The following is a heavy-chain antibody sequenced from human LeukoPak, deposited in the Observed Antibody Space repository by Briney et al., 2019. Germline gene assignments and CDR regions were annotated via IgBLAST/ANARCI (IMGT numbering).Heavy chain of an antibody. J-gene: IGHJ4*02. D-gene: IGHD6-19*01. CDR1: GGSISSSNW. Sequence: PSGTQSLTCAVSGGSISSSNWWSWVRQPPGKGLEWIGEIYHSGSTNYNPSLKSRVTISVDKSKNQFSLKLSSVTAADTAVYYCARSIAVAGTIVGFDYWGQGTLVTVSS. CDR3: ARSIAVAGTIVGFDY. CDR2: IYHSGST. V-gene: IGHV4-4*02.